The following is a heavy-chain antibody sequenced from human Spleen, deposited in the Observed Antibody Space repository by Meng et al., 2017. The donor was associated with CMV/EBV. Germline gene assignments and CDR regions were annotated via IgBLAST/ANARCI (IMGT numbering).Heavy chain of an antibody. CDR1: GFTFSGYP. Sequence: GGSLRLSCAASGFTFSGYPMHWVRQAPGKGLEWVAVISFDEINKFYGDSVKGRFTISRDMSKNTLYLHMKSLRVEDTAVYHCARGKVPDYGGSLGDAFDVWGQGTMVTVSS. J-gene: IGHJ3*01. CDR2: ISFDEINK. V-gene: IGHV3-30*04. D-gene: IGHD4/OR15-4a*01. CDR3: ARGKVPDYGGSLGDAFDV.